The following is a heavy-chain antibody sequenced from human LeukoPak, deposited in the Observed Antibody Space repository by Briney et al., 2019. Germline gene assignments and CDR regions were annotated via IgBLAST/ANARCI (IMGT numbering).Heavy chain of an antibody. V-gene: IGHV4-59*11. CDR3: ARDGYSGSSLFDY. D-gene: IGHD1-26*01. CDR1: GGSISSHF. Sequence: SETLSLTCTVSGGSISSHFWSWIRQPPGKGLEWIGYIHYSGSTNYNPSLKSRVTISVDTSKNQFSLKLSSVTAADTAVYYCARDGYSGSSLFDYWGQGTLVTVSS. J-gene: IGHJ4*02. CDR2: IHYSGST.